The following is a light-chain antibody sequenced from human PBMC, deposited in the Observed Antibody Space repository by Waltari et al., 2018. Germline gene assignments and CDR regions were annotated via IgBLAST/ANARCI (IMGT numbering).Light chain of an antibody. Sequence: AIQLTQSPSSLSASVGDRVSITCRASQGISSSLSWYQQKPGKAPKLLIYDISNLESGVPSRFSGSGSGTDSTLTISSLKPEDSATYYCQQFNSYMITFGQGTRLEIK. CDR3: QQFNSYMIT. V-gene: IGKV1-13*02. J-gene: IGKJ5*01. CDR2: DIS. CDR1: QGISSS.